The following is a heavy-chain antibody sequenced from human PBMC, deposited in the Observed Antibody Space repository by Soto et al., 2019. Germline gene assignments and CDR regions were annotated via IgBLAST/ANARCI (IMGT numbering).Heavy chain of an antibody. CDR2: ISAYNGNT. D-gene: IGHD1-26*01. J-gene: IGHJ6*02. Sequence: QVQLVQSGAEVKKPGASVKVSCKASGYTFTSYGISWVRQAPGQGLEWMGWISAYNGNTNYAQKLQGRVTMTTDTSTSTAYMELRRLRSDDTGMYYCARDYWWELLGEPYYYFYGMDVWGQGTTVTVSS. V-gene: IGHV1-18*01. CDR1: GYTFTSYG. CDR3: ARDYWWELLGEPYYYFYGMDV.